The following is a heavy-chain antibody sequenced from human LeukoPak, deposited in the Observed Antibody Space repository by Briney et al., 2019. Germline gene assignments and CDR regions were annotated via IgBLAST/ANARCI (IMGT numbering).Heavy chain of an antibody. J-gene: IGHJ4*02. D-gene: IGHD5-24*01. Sequence: GGSLRLSCAASGFIFSTYAMSWVRQAPGKGLEWVSAISGSGGSTYYADSVKGRFTISRDNSKNTLYLQMSSLRAEDTAVYYCAKRDGDYFDYWGQGTLVTVSS. V-gene: IGHV3-23*01. CDR3: AKRDGDYFDY. CDR2: ISGSGGST. CDR1: GFIFSTYA.